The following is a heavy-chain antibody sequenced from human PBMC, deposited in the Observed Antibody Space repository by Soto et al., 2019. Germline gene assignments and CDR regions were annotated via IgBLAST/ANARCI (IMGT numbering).Heavy chain of an antibody. CDR2: ISSSSSYI. Sequence: GGSLRLSCAASGFTFSSYAMSWVRQAPGKGLEWVSSISSSSSYIYYADSVKGRFTISRDNAKNSLYLQMNSLRAEDTAVYYCATLLAGDNFDYWGQGTLVTVSS. J-gene: IGHJ4*02. CDR3: ATLLAGDNFDY. CDR1: GFTFSSYA. D-gene: IGHD2-21*02. V-gene: IGHV3-21*01.